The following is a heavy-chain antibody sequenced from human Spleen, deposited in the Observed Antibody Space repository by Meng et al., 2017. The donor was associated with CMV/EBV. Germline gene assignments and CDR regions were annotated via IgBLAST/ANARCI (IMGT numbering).Heavy chain of an antibody. CDR1: GFNFEEYG. J-gene: IGHJ4*02. D-gene: IGHD4-23*01. CDR3: ARDLGGGNDSDY. CDR2: INWKSGST. V-gene: IGHV3-20*04. Sequence: GGSLRLSCATSGFNFEEYGMSWVRQAPGKGLEWVSGINWKSGSTGYAESVKGRFTISRDNAKGSLYLQMNSLRAEDTALYYCARDLGGGNDSDYWGQGTLVTVSS.